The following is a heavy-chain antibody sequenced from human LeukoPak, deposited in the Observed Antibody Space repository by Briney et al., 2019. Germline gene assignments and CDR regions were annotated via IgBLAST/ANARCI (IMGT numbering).Heavy chain of an antibody. D-gene: IGHD6-6*01. V-gene: IGHV4-61*02. CDR3: ARGSEDGSYYYYYYMDV. J-gene: IGHJ6*03. Sequence: SETLSLTCTVSGGSISSGSYYWSWIRQPAGKGLEWIGRIYTSGSTNYNPSLKSRVTISVDTSKNQFSLKLSSVTAADTAVYYCARGSEDGSYYYYYYMDVWGKGTTVTISS. CDR1: GGSISSGSYY. CDR2: IYTSGST.